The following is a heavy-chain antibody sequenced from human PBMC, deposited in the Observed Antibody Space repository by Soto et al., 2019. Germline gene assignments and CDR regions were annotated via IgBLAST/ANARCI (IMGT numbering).Heavy chain of an antibody. J-gene: IGHJ6*02. CDR2: IYYSGST. D-gene: IGHD3-3*01. V-gene: IGHV4-39*01. CDR1: GGSISSSSYY. Sequence: SETLSLTCTVSGGSISSSSYYWGWIRQPPGKGLEWIGSIYYSGSTYYNPSLKSRVTISVDTSKNQFSLKLSSVTAADTAVYYCASGYYDFWSGHYYYGMDVWGQGNTVT. CDR3: ASGYYDFWSGHYYYGMDV.